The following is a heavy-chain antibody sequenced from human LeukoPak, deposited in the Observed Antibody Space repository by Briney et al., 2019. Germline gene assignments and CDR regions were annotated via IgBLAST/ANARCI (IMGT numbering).Heavy chain of an antibody. D-gene: IGHD2-21*02. CDR3: AGAPTATYYYGMDV. CDR2: ISSSSSTI. CDR1: GFTFSGYS. V-gene: IGHV3-48*02. J-gene: IGHJ6*02. Sequence: PGGSLRLSCAASGFTFSGYSMNWVRQAPGKGLEWVSYISSSSSTIYYADSVKGRFTISRDNAKNSLYLQMNSLRDEDTAVYYCAGAPTATYYYGMDVWGQGTTVTVSS.